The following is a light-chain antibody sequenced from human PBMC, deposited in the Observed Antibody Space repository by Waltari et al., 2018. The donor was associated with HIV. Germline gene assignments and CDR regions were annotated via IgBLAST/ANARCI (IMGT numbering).Light chain of an antibody. CDR1: ALPNKS. V-gene: IGLV3-25*03. CDR2: KDT. J-gene: IGLJ3*02. Sequence: SYELTQPPSVSVSPGQTARITCSGDALPNKSPYWYHQRPGQAPGLGRYKDTERPSGIPERFSGYSSGTTATLTIIGVQAQDEADYHCQSADSNASLWVFGGGTKLTVL. CDR3: QSADSNASLWV.